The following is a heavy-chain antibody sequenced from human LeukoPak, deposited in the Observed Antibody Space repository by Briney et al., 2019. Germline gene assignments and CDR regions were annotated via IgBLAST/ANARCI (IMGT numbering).Heavy chain of an antibody. CDR2: VKGDGSAT. Sequence: LEWLASVKGDGSATSYVDSVKGRFTISRDNAKNSLYLQMNSLRADDTALYYCARSRGDFWGQGTLVTVSS. V-gene: IGHV3-7*01. J-gene: IGHJ4*02. CDR3: ARSRGDF.